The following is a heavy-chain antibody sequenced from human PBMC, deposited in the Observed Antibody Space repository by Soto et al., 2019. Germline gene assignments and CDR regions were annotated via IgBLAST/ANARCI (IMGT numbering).Heavy chain of an antibody. J-gene: IGHJ4*02. CDR3: ARGGSSGWYYFDY. CDR1: GFTFSSYA. D-gene: IGHD6-19*01. CDR2: ISGSGGST. Sequence: EVQLLESGGGLVQPGGSLRLSCAASGFTFSSYAMSWVRQAPGKGLEWVSAISGSGGSTYYADSVKGRFTISRDNSKNPLYLQMNSLRAEETAVYYCARGGSSGWYYFDYWGQGTLVTVSS. V-gene: IGHV3-23*01.